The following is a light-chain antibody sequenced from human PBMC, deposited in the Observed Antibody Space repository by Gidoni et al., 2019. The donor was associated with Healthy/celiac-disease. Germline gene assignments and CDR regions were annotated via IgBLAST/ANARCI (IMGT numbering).Light chain of an antibody. V-gene: IGLV2-14*01. Sequence: QSALTQPASVSGSPGQPITISCTGTSSDVGGYNYVSWYQQHPGKAPKLMIYDVSNRPSGVSTRFSGSESGNTASLTISGLQAEDEADYYCRSYTSSRTPHNSVFGTGTKVTVL. CDR2: DVS. CDR1: SSDVGGYNY. J-gene: IGLJ1*01. CDR3: RSYTSSRTPHNSV.